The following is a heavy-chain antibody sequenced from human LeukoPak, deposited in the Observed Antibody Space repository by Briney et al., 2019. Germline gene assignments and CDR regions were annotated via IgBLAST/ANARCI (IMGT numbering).Heavy chain of an antibody. J-gene: IGHJ4*02. CDR3: ARFGGYYYDSSGYYPVEY. D-gene: IGHD3-22*01. CDR1: GGSISSYY. CDR2: IYYSGST. Sequence: SETLSLTCTVSGGSISSYYWSWIRQPPGKGLEWIGYIYYSGSTNYNPSLKSRVTISVDTSKNQFSLKLSSVTAADTAVYYCARFGGYYYDSSGYYPVEYWGQGTLVTVSS. V-gene: IGHV4-59*01.